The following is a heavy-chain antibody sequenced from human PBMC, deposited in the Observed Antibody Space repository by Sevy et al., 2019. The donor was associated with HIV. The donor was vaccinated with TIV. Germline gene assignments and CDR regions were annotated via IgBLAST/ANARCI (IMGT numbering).Heavy chain of an antibody. D-gene: IGHD3-22*01. Sequence: ASVKVSCKASGYTFTGYYMHWVRQAPGLGLEWMGWINPNRGGTKYAQKFQGRVTMTRETSISTACMELSRLKSDDTAVYYCTRGPSGFSGSDLAYWVQGTLVTVSS. CDR1: GYTFTGYY. J-gene: IGHJ4*02. CDR3: TRGPSGFSGSDLAY. V-gene: IGHV1-2*02. CDR2: INPNRGGT.